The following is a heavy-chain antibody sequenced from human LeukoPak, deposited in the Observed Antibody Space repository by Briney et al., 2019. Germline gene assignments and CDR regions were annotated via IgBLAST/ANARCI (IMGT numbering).Heavy chain of an antibody. CDR1: GFTFSSYG. Sequence: GGSLRLSCAAAGFTFSSYGMHWVRQAPGKGLEWVAVIWYDGSNKYYADSVKGRFTISRDNSKNTLYLQMNSLRAEDTAVSYCAKPAFIIVAHFDYWGQGTLVTVSS. CDR3: AKPAFIIVAHFDY. J-gene: IGHJ4*02. D-gene: IGHD3-22*01. CDR2: IWYDGSNK. V-gene: IGHV3-30*02.